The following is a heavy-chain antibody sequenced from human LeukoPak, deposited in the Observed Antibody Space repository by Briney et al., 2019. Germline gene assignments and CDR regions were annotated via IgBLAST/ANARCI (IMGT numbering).Heavy chain of an antibody. CDR2: ISAYNGNT. V-gene: IGHV1-18*01. CDR1: GYTFTSYG. D-gene: IGHD3-22*01. CDR3: ARVKDDSSGYYYVDEYFQH. Sequence: ASVKVSCKASGYTFTSYGISWVRQAPGQGLEWMGWISAYNGNTNYAQKLQGRVTMTTDTSTSTAYVELRSLRSDDTAVYYCARVKDDSSGYYYVDEYFQHWGQGTLVTVSS. J-gene: IGHJ1*01.